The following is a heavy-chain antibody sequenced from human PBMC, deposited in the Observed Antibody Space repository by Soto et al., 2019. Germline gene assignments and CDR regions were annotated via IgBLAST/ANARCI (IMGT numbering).Heavy chain of an antibody. Sequence: SETLSLTCTVSGGSIRSGDYYWSWIRQPPGKGLEWIGYINYSGTSHFNPSLKSRVTISLDASMNQFSLSLNSVTAADTAVYYCARVPPNWPDYYYFGMDVWGQGTTVTVSS. J-gene: IGHJ6*02. CDR1: GGSIRSGDYY. CDR3: ARVPPNWPDYYYFGMDV. V-gene: IGHV4-30-4*01. D-gene: IGHD7-27*01. CDR2: INYSGTS.